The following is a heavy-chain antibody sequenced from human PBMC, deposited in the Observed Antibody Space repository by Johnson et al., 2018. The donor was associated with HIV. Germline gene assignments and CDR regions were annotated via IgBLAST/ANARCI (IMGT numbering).Heavy chain of an antibody. J-gene: IGHJ3*02. Sequence: QVQLVESGGGVVQPGRSVRLSCAAFGFTFSNYGVHWVRQAPGKGLEWVAVISYDGSNKNYADSVKGRFTISRDNSKNTLYLQMNSLRADDTAVYYCARAKSIAIRGGAFDIWGQGTMVTVSS. CDR2: ISYDGSNK. V-gene: IGHV3-30*03. CDR1: GFTFSNYG. D-gene: IGHD6-6*01. CDR3: ARAKSIAIRGGAFDI.